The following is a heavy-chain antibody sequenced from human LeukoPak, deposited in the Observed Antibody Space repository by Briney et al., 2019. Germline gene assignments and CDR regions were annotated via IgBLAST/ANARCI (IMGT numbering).Heavy chain of an antibody. Sequence: SETLSLTCTVSGGSISSSSYYWGWIRQPPGKGLEWIGSIYYSGSTYYDPSLKSRVTISVDTSKNQFSLKLSSVTAADTAVYYCARVIYRGMDVWGQGTTVTVSS. D-gene: IGHD3-16*02. J-gene: IGHJ6*02. CDR3: ARVIYRGMDV. CDR1: GGSISSSSYY. CDR2: IYYSGST. V-gene: IGHV4-39*07.